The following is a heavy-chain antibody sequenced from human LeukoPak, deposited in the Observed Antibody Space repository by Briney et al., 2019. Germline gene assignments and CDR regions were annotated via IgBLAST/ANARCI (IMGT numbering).Heavy chain of an antibody. D-gene: IGHD2-2*01. CDR3: ARGRARRYCSSTSCYGGDFDY. J-gene: IGHJ4*02. CDR1: GASFSGYY. Sequence: HPSETLSLTCAVYGASFSGYYWSWIRQPPGKGLEWIGEINHSGSTNYNPSLKSRVTISVDTSKSQFSLKLSSVTAADTAVYYCARGRARRYCSSTSCYGGDFDYWGQGTLVTVSS. V-gene: IGHV4-34*01. CDR2: INHSGST.